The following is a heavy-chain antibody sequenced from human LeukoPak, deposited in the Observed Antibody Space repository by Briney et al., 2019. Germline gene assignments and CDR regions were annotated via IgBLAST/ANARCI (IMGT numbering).Heavy chain of an antibody. CDR2: ISAYNGNT. Sequence: GASVKVSCKASGYTFSSSGISWGRQAPGQGLEWMGWISAYNGNTNYAQTLQSRVTMTTDTSTSTAYMDLRSLKSNDTAVYYCERYMGDIVLVRAARGYWGRGTLDSVSS. CDR1: GYTFSSSG. V-gene: IGHV1-18*04. D-gene: IGHD2-2*01. CDR3: ERYMGDIVLVRAARGY. J-gene: IGHJ4*02.